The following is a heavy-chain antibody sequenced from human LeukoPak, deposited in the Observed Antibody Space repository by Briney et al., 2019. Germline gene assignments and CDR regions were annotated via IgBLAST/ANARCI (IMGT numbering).Heavy chain of an antibody. V-gene: IGHV3-23*01. CDR1: GFTFTSYS. CDR2: ISGGGGST. D-gene: IGHD1-26*01. J-gene: IGHJ4*02. Sequence: GGSLRLSCAASGFTFTSYSMNWVRQAPGKGLEWASTISGGGGSTYYTDSVKGRFTISRDNSKNTLYLQVNSLRAEDTAVYYCAKGGKWDVTPFDYWGQGTLVTVSS. CDR3: AKGGKWDVTPFDY.